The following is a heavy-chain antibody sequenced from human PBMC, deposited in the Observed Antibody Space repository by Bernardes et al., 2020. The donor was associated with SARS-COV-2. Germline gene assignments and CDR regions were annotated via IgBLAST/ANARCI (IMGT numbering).Heavy chain of an antibody. CDR3: ARHYYDRSGYSDDAFDI. J-gene: IGHJ3*02. V-gene: IGHV4-59*08. CDR2: IYYSGST. D-gene: IGHD3-22*01. Sequence: PPGKGLEWIGYIYYSGSTNYTPSLKSRVTISVDTSKNQFSLKLSSVTAADTAVYYCARHYYDRSGYSDDAFDIWGQGTMVTVYS.